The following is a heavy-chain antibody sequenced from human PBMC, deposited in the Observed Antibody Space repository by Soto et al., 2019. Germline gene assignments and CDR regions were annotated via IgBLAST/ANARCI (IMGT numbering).Heavy chain of an antibody. V-gene: IGHV1-69*01. D-gene: IGHD2-15*01. CDR2: MIPIFGTA. J-gene: IGHJ4*02. CDR1: GGTFSSYA. CDR3: ARAPSYCSGGSCYEGAFDY. Sequence: QVQLVQSGAEVKKPGSSVKVSCKASGGTFSSYAISWVRQAPGQGLEWMGGMIPIFGTANYAQKFQGRVTITADESTSTAYMELSSLRSEDTAVYYCARAPSYCSGGSCYEGAFDYWGQGTLVTVSS.